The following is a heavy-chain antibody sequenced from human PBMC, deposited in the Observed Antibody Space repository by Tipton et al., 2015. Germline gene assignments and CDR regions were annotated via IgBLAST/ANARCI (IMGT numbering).Heavy chain of an antibody. CDR1: AYSITTDYY. Sequence: GLVKPSETLSLTCAVSAYSITTDYYWVWIRQAPGKGLEWIGAISHSGNTFYNPSLKSRVTISADTSKNQFSLRLSSVTASDTAVYYCACQDYDSLTRDYQTVDYWGQGTLVTVSS. CDR3: ACQDYDSLTRDYQTVDY. D-gene: IGHD3-9*01. J-gene: IGHJ4*02. CDR2: ISHSGNT. V-gene: IGHV4-38-2*01.